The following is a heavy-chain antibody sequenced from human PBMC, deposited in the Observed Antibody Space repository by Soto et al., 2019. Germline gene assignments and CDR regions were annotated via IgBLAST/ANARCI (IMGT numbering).Heavy chain of an antibody. CDR2: ISSSGSTI. CDR1: GFTFSDYY. V-gene: IGHV3-11*01. J-gene: IGHJ3*02. D-gene: IGHD6-13*01. CDR3: ARDRIAAAGPDAFDI. Sequence: PGGSLRLSCAASGFTFSDYYMSWIRQAPGKGLEWVSYISSSGSTIYYADSVKGRFTISRDNAKNSLYLQMNSLRAEDTAVYYCARDRIAAAGPDAFDIWGQGTMVTVSS.